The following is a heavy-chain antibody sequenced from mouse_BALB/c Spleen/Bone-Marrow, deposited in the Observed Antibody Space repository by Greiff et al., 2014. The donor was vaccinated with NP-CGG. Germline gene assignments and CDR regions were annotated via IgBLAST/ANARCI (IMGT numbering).Heavy chain of an antibody. CDR1: GYTFTNYW. V-gene: IGHV1-63*02. CDR3: AIHGEAMDY. J-gene: IGHJ4*01. Sequence: VKLVESGVELVRPGTSVKMSCKAAGYTFTNYWIGWVKQRPGHGLEWIGDIYPGGGYTNYNEKFKGKATLTADTSSSTAYMQLSSLTSEDSAVYYCAIHGEAMDYWGQGTSVTVSS. CDR2: IYPGGGYT.